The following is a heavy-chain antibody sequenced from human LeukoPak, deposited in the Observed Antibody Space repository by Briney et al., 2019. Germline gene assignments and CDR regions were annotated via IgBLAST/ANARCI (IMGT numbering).Heavy chain of an antibody. CDR3: ARDRWSSTSYNDY. V-gene: IGHV3-33*08. Sequence: GGSLRLSCAASGFTFSTYAMHWVRQAPGKGLEWVAVIWYVGNNKYYADSVKGRFTISRDNSKNTLYLQMNSLRAEDTAVYYCARDRWSSTSYNDYWGQGTLVTVSS. J-gene: IGHJ4*02. CDR2: IWYVGNNK. D-gene: IGHD2-2*01. CDR1: GFTFSTYA.